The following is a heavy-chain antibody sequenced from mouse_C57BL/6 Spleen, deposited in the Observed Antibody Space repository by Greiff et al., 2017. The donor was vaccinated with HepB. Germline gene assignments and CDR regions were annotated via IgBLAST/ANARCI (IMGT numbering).Heavy chain of an antibody. CDR3: ARTYYGSRWYYFDC. Sequence: QVQLQQPGAELVMPGASVKLSCKASGYTFTSYWMHWVKQRPGQGLEWIGEIDPSDSYTNYNQKFKGKSTLTVDKSSSTAYMQLSSLTSEDSAVYYCARTYYGSRWYYFDCWGHGTTLTVAS. D-gene: IGHD1-1*01. V-gene: IGHV1-69*01. J-gene: IGHJ2*01. CDR1: GYTFTSYW. CDR2: IDPSDSYT.